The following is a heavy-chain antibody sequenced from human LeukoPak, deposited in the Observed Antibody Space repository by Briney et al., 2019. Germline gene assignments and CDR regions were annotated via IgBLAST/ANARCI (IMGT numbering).Heavy chain of an antibody. CDR2: ISGSGGST. J-gene: IGHJ4*02. D-gene: IGHD6-6*01. V-gene: IGHV3-23*01. CDR3: ASEFEYSSSSGIDY. CDR1: GFTFSSYA. Sequence: PGGSLRLSCAAPGFTFSSYAMSWVRQAPGKGLEWVSAISGSGGSTYYADSVKGRFTISRDNSKNTLYLQMNSLRDEDTAVYYCASEFEYSSSSGIDYWGQGTLVTVSS.